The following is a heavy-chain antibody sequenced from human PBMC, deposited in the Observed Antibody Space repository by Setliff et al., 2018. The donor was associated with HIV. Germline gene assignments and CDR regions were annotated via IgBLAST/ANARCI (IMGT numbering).Heavy chain of an antibody. Sequence: KVSCKASGYSFTTYWIAWVRQMPGKGLEWMGIIYSGDSETRYSPAFRGHVTVSVDKSINTAYLHWNSLKASDTAIYYCARATSSKWEKWYFDVWGRGTLVTVSS. CDR2: IYSGDSET. D-gene: IGHD4-4*01. J-gene: IGHJ2*01. V-gene: IGHV5-51*01. CDR1: GYSFTTYW. CDR3: ARATSSKWEKWYFDV.